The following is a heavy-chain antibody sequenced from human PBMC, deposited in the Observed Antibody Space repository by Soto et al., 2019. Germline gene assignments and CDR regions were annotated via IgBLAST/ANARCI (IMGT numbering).Heavy chain of an antibody. CDR3: ARAEDGSYLPYDF. V-gene: IGHV3-74*01. D-gene: IGHD3-10*01. CDR1: GFTFSSYW. CDR2: INSDGSST. Sequence: EVQLVESGGGLVQPGGSLRLSCAASGFTFSSYWMHWVRQAPGKGLVWVSRINSDGSSTSYADSVKGRFTISRDNAKNPLYLQMNSLRAEDTAVYYCARAEDGSYLPYDFWGQGTLVTVSS. J-gene: IGHJ4*02.